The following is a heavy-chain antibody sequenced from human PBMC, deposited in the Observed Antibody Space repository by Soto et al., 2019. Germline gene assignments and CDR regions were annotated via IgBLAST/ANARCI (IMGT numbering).Heavy chain of an antibody. CDR1: GYTFTSYA. V-gene: IGHV1-3*01. CDR3: ARGLGLYYFDY. D-gene: IGHD1-26*01. Sequence: ASVKVSCKASGYTFTSYAMHWVRQAPGQRLEWMGWINAGNGNTKYSQKFQGRVTITRDTSASTAYMELSSLRSEDTTVYYCARGLGLYYFDYWGQGTLVTVSS. CDR2: INAGNGNT. J-gene: IGHJ4*02.